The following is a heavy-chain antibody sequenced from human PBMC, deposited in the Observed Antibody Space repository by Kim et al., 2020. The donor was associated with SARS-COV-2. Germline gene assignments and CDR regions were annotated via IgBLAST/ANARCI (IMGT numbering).Heavy chain of an antibody. CDR1: GFIFSRYD. CDR2: ISYEGRQK. D-gene: IGHD2-21*02. Sequence: GGSLRLSCAASGFIFSRYDIHWVRQAPGKGLEWLGVISYEGRQKFYADSAKGRLTISRDNSKNTVYLQMNNLRVEDTAVYNCAKDYGDDYKIYNWFDPWGQGTLVTVSS. V-gene: IGHV3-30*18. J-gene: IGHJ5*02. CDR3: AKDYGDDYKIYNWFDP.